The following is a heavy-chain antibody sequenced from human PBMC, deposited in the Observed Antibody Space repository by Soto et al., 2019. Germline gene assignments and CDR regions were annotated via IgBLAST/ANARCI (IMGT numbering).Heavy chain of an antibody. D-gene: IGHD2-2*01. Sequence: SETLSLTCTVSGGSISSYYWSWIRQPPGKGLEWIGYIYYSGSTNYNPSLKSRVTISVDTSKNQFSLKLSSVTAADTAVYYCARDHIVVVPAAMPGEPDSSGPPYYYYYGMDVWGQGTTVTVSS. CDR1: GGSISSYY. CDR3: ARDHIVVVPAAMPGEPDSSGPPYYYYYGMDV. J-gene: IGHJ6*02. V-gene: IGHV4-59*01. CDR2: IYYSGST.